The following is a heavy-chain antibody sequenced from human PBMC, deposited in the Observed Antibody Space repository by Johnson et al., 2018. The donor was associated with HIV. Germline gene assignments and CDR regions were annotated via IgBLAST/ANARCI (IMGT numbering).Heavy chain of an antibody. D-gene: IGHD2-15*01. CDR2: VNGDGSYT. CDR3: ARSKDCSVGTCPDAFDI. Sequence: VQLVESGGGLVQPGGSLRLSCAASRFTFTNYWMHWVRQAPGKGLVWVSRVNGDGSYTTYADAVKGRFTISRDNAKNTLYLQMNSLRAEDTAVYYCARSKDCSVGTCPDAFDIWGQGTLVMVSS. V-gene: IGHV3-74*02. J-gene: IGHJ3*02. CDR1: RFTFTNYW.